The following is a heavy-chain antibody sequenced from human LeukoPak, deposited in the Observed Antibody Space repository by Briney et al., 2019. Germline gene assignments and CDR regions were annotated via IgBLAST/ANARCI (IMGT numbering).Heavy chain of an antibody. CDR1: GGSISSYY. D-gene: IGHD6-13*01. J-gene: IGHJ4*02. V-gene: IGHV4-59*01. CDR2: IYYSGST. CDR3: ARDYSASSPGGY. Sequence: SETLSLTCTVSGGSISSYYWSWIRQPPGKGLEWIGYIYYSGSTNYNPSLKSRVTISVDTSRNQFSLKLSSVTAADTAVYYCARDYSASSPGGYWGQGTLVTVSS.